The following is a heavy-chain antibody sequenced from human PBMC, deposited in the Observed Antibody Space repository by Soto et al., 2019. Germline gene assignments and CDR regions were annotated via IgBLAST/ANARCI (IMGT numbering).Heavy chain of an antibody. CDR3: ARGVAAAGGYYYYYYGMDV. CDR2: INPNSGGT. V-gene: IGHV1-2*02. J-gene: IGHJ6*02. Sequence: ASVKVSCKASGCTFTGYYMHWVRQAPGQGLEWMGWINPNSGGTNYAQKFQGRVTMTRDTSISTAYMELSRLRSDDTAVYYCARGVAAAGGYYYYYYGMDVWGQGTTVTVSS. CDR1: GCTFTGYY. D-gene: IGHD6-13*01.